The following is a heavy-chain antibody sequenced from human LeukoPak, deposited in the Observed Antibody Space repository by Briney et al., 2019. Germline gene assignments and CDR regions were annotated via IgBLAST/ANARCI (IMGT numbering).Heavy chain of an antibody. CDR2: IYYSGST. CDR1: GGSTSSGAYF. D-gene: IGHD3-10*01. Sequence: SETLSLTCTVSGGSTSSGAYFWTWIRQHPGKGLELIGYIYYSGSTYYSPSLKSRLTISVDTSENQFSLRLSSVTAADTAVYYCARVGNYHGIYWGQGTLVTVSS. V-gene: IGHV4-31*03. CDR3: ARVGNYHGIY. J-gene: IGHJ4*02.